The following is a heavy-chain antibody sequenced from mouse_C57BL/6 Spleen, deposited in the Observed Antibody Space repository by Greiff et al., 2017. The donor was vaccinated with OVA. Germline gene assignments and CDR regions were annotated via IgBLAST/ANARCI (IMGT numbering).Heavy chain of an antibody. J-gene: IGHJ4*01. D-gene: IGHD3-3*01. V-gene: IGHV1-69*01. CDR1: GYTFTSYW. CDR3: ARSPGPREYYYAMDY. Sequence: QVQLQQPGAELVMPGASVKLSCKASGYTFTSYWMHWVKQRPGQGLEWIGEIDPSDSYTNYNQKFKGKSTLTVDKSSSTAYMQLSSLTSEDSAVYYCARSPGPREYYYAMDYWGQGTSVTVSS. CDR2: IDPSDSYT.